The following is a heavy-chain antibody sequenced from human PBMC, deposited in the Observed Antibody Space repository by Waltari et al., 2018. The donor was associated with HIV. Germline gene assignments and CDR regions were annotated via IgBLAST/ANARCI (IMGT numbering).Heavy chain of an antibody. CDR2: ISGSGGST. J-gene: IGHJ6*02. CDR3: AKDPGMDV. Sequence: GGLVQPGGSLRLSCAASGFTFSRSPMNWVRQAPGKGLEWVSGISGSGGSTYYADSVKGRLTISRDNSKSTVYLQMNSLRDEDTAIYYCAKDPGMDVWGQGTTVTVSS. V-gene: IGHV3-23*01. CDR1: GFTFSRSP.